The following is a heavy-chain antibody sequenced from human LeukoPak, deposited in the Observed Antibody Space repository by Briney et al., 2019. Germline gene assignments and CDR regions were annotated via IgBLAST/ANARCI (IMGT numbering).Heavy chain of an antibody. CDR3: ARGIRSWRNKPDTAFDI. J-gene: IGHJ3*02. V-gene: IGHV1-18*04. D-gene: IGHD1-14*01. CDR2: ISAYNGNT. CDR1: GYTFTGYY. Sequence: GASVKVSCKASGYTFTGYYMHWVRQAPGQGLEWMGWISAYNGNTNYAQKLQGRVTMTTDTSTSTAYMELRSLRSDDTAVYYCARGIRSWRNKPDTAFDIWGQGTMVTVSS.